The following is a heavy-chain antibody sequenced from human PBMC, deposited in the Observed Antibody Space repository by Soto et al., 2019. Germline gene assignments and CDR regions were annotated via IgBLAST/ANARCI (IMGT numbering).Heavy chain of an antibody. CDR3: ARDLPDTAILTGGMDV. CDR1: GFTFSSYG. D-gene: IGHD5-18*01. V-gene: IGHV3-33*01. J-gene: IGHJ6*02. Sequence: GGSLRLSCAASGFTFSSYGMHWVRQAPGKGLEWVAVIWYDGSNKYYADSVKGRFTISRDNSKNTLYLQMNSLRAEDTAVYYCARDLPDTAILTGGMDVWGQGTTVTVSS. CDR2: IWYDGSNK.